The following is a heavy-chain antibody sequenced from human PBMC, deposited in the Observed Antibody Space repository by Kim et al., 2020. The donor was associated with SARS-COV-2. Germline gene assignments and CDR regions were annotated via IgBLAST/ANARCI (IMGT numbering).Heavy chain of an antibody. CDR3: AREGVHEVVVFGY. J-gene: IGHJ4*02. D-gene: IGHD2-15*01. V-gene: IGHV1-2*02. Sequence: YAQKCQGRVTRTRDTSISTAYMELSRLRSDDTAVYYCAREGVHEVVVFGYWGQGTLVTVSS.